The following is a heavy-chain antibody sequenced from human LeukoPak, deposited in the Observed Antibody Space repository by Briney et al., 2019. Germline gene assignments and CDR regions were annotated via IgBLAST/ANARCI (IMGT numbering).Heavy chain of an antibody. J-gene: IGHJ6*02. Sequence: SQTLSLTCAISGDSVSSNSAAWNWIRQSPSRGLEWLGRTYYRSKWYNDYAVSVKSRITINPDTSKNQFSLQLNSVTPEDTAVYYCARVKVVPAAITSGHYYYYGMDVWGQGTTVTVSS. CDR3: ARVKVVPAAITSGHYYYYGMDV. CDR1: GDSVSSNSAA. CDR2: TYYRSKWYN. V-gene: IGHV6-1*01. D-gene: IGHD2-2*02.